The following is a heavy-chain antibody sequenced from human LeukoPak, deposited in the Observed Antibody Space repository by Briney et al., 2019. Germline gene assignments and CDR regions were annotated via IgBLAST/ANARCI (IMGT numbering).Heavy chain of an antibody. J-gene: IGHJ4*02. CDR1: GFTFSSYE. Sequence: GGSLRLSCAASGFTFSSYEMNWVRQAPGKGLEWVSSISASGGSTYYADSVKGRFTISRDNSKNTLYLQMNSLRAEDTAVYYCAKPARTDYADYWGQGTLVTVSS. CDR3: AKPARTDYADY. CDR2: ISASGGST. D-gene: IGHD1-14*01. V-gene: IGHV3-23*01.